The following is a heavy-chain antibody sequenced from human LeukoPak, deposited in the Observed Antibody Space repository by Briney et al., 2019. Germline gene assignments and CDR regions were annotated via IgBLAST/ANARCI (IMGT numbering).Heavy chain of an antibody. Sequence: GGPRRLSCAASGLTFINYAMPWVRQAPGKGLDWGPVIPYGGSNKYYAASVKGRFTISRDNSKNTLYLQMNSLRAEDTAVYYCAREPYSSGWYFSYYFDYWGQGTLVTVSS. CDR2: IPYGGSNK. CDR3: AREPYSSGWYFSYYFDY. J-gene: IGHJ4*02. V-gene: IGHV3-30-3*01. D-gene: IGHD6-19*01. CDR1: GLTFINYA.